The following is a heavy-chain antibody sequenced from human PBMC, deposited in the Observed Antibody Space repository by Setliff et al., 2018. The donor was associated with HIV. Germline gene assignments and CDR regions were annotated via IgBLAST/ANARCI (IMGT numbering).Heavy chain of an antibody. J-gene: IGHJ2*01. V-gene: IGHV1-69*10. D-gene: IGHD6-6*01. CDR2: IIPILGIA. CDR3: ARVREEQLAPLPNWYFDL. Sequence: VASVKVSCKASGGTFSSYAISWVRQAPGQGLEWMGGIIPILGIANYAQKFQGRVTITADKSTSTAYMELSSLRSEDTAVYYCARVREEQLAPLPNWYFDLWGRGTRGTAPQ. CDR1: GGTFSSYA.